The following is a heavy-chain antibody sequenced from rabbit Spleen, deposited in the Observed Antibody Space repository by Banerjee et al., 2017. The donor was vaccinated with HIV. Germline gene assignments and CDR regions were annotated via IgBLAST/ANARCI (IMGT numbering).Heavy chain of an antibody. CDR2: IDFGSSAST. CDR1: GLSLSSNA. D-gene: IGHD2-1*01. J-gene: IGHJ4*01. CDR3: ARSGDSNDRFNL. V-gene: IGHV1S45*01. Sequence: QEQLVESGGGLVQPEGSLTLTCTVSGLSLSSNAMCWVRQAPGKGLEWIGCIDFGSSASTYYASWAKGRFTISKTSSTTVTLQMTSLTAADTATYFCARSGDSNDRFNLWGPGTLVTVS.